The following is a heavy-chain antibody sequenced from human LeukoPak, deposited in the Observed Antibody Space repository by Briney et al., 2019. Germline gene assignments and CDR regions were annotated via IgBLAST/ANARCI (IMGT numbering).Heavy chain of an antibody. Sequence: APVKVSCKASGYTFTSYDINWVRQATGQGLEWMGWMNPNSGNTGYAQKFQGRVTMTRNTSISTAYMELSSLRSEDTAVYYCARGRWTKRQRGVYYFDYWGQGTLVTVSS. CDR2: MNPNSGNT. V-gene: IGHV1-8*01. CDR3: ARGRWTKRQRGVYYFDY. CDR1: GYTFTSYD. D-gene: IGHD3/OR15-3a*01. J-gene: IGHJ4*02.